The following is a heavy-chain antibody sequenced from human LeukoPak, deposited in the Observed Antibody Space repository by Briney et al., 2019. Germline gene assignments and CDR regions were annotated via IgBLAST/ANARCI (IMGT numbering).Heavy chain of an antibody. V-gene: IGHV4-59*08. Sequence: PSETLSLTCTVSGGSISGYYWNWIRQPPGKGLEWIGYTYYSGSTNYNPSLKSRVTISLDTSKNQFALKLSSVTAADTAMYYCARRGSYSGGFDYRGQGTLVTVSS. J-gene: IGHJ4*02. CDR2: TYYSGST. CDR3: ARRGSYSGGFDY. D-gene: IGHD1-26*01. CDR1: GGSISGYY.